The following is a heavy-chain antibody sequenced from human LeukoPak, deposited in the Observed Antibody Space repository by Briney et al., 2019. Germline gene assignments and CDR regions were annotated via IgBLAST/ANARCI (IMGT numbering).Heavy chain of an antibody. CDR1: GFTFSSYG. D-gene: IGHD3-16*01. CDR3: ARDYDIHEYYFNY. V-gene: IGHV3-30*05. Sequence: PGGSLRLSCAASGFTFSSYGMHWVRQAPGKGLEWVAVISHDGSNKYYADSVKGRFTISRDNSKKTLYLQMNSLRAEDTAVYYCARDYDIHEYYFNYWGQGTLVTVSS. CDR2: ISHDGSNK. J-gene: IGHJ4*02.